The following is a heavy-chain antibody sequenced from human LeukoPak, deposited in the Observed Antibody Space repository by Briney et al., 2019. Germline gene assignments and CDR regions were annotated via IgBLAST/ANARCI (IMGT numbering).Heavy chain of an antibody. V-gene: IGHV3-23*01. J-gene: IGHJ4*02. D-gene: IGHD6-19*01. CDR2: ISGSGSST. CDR1: GFTFNNYA. CDR3: AKPSLALIAVSASQFDH. Sequence: GGSLRLSCAASGFTFNNYAMRWVRQAPGKGLEWVSAISGSGSSTYYTDSVKGRFTISRDNSKNTLYLQMNNLRAEDTAVYYCAKPSLALIAVSASQFDHWGQGTLVTVSS.